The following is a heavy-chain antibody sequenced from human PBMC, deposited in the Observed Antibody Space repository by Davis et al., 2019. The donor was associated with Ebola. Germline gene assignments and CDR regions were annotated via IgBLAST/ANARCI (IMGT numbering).Heavy chain of an antibody. CDR3: ARHGLEWELLDYFDY. V-gene: IGHV4-39*01. Sequence: MPSETLSLTCTVSGGSISSSSYYWGWIRQPPGKGLEWIGSIYYSGSTYYNPSLKSRVTISVDTSKNQFSLKLSSVTAADTAVYYCARHGLEWELLDYFDYWGQGTLVTVSS. CDR2: IYYSGST. J-gene: IGHJ4*02. D-gene: IGHD1-26*01. CDR1: GGSISSSSYY.